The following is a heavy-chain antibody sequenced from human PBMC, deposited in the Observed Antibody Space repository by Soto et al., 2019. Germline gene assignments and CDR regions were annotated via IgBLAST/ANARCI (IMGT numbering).Heavy chain of an antibody. CDR1: GYTFTGYY. CDR3: ARGGYDFWSGYFRNRYYYYGMDV. J-gene: IGHJ6*02. CDR2: INPNSGGT. V-gene: IGHV1-2*02. Sequence: ASVKVSCKASGYTFTGYYMHWVRQAPGQGLEWMGWINPNSGGTNYAQKFQGRVTMTRDTSISTVYMELSRLRSDDTAVYYCARGGYDFWSGYFRNRYYYYGMDVWGQGTTVTVSS. D-gene: IGHD3-3*01.